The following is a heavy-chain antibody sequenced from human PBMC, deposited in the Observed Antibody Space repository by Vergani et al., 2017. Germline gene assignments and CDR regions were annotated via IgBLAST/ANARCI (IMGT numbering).Heavy chain of an antibody. CDR1: GFTFSSYA. D-gene: IGHD3-22*01. V-gene: IGHV3-23*01. J-gene: IGHJ3*02. CDR2: ISGSGGST. Sequence: EVQLLESGGGLVQPGGSLRLSCAASGFTFSSYAMSWVRQAPGKGREWVSAISGSGGSTYYADSVKGRFTISRDNSKNTLYLQMNSLRAEDTAVYYCAKEAGYYDSSGRNAFDIWGQGTMVTVSS. CDR3: AKEAGYYDSSGRNAFDI.